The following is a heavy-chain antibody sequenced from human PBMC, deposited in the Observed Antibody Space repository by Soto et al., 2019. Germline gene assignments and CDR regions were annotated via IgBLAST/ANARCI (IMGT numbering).Heavy chain of an antibody. CDR1: GFIFSNHW. Sequence: ESGGGLVQPGGSLRLSCAASGFIFSNHWMSWVRLAPGKGLEWVANIKPDGSAKSYVDSVRGRFTISRDSAKNSLYLQMDSLRDEDTAVYYCARLQFGALDYWGQGSLVTVSS. V-gene: IGHV3-7*05. J-gene: IGHJ4*02. D-gene: IGHD3-10*01. CDR2: IKPDGSAK. CDR3: ARLQFGALDY.